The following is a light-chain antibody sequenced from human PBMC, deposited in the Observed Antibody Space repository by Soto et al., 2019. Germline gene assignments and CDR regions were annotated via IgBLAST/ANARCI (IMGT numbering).Light chain of an antibody. CDR1: QRIDTW. Sequence: IQMTQSPSTLSASLGDRVTITCRSSQRIDTWLAWYQQKPGTAPKLLIYKATILQSGVPSRFSGSGSGTEFTLAISSLQPDDFATYYCQQYETFSPWTFGQGTKVDIK. V-gene: IGKV1-5*03. J-gene: IGKJ1*01. CDR2: KAT. CDR3: QQYETFSPWT.